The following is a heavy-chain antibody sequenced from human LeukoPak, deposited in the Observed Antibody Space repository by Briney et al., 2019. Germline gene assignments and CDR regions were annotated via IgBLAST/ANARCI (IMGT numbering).Heavy chain of an antibody. Sequence: SETLSLTCTVSGGSISSYYWSWIRQPPGKGLEWIASTHYSGSTYSNPSLKIRVTISGDTAKNQFSLKLTSVTAADTAVYYFARLGLPQREDYWGQGTLVTVSS. V-gene: IGHV4-59*08. J-gene: IGHJ4*02. D-gene: IGHD1-7*01. CDR2: THYSGST. CDR3: ARLGLPQREDY. CDR1: GGSISSYY.